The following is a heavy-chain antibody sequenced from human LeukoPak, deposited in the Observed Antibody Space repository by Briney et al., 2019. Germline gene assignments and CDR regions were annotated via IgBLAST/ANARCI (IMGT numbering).Heavy chain of an antibody. D-gene: IGHD7-27*01. J-gene: IGHJ3*02. V-gene: IGHV1-18*01. CDR3: ARDLYIAGERKLAFDI. CDR2: INPNSGGT. Sequence: GASVKVSCKASGYTFTSYGISWVRQAPGQGLEWMGWINPNSGGTNYAQKFQGRVTMTTDTSTSTAYMELRSLRSDDTAVYYCARDLYIAGERKLAFDIWGQGTMVTVSS. CDR1: GYTFTSYG.